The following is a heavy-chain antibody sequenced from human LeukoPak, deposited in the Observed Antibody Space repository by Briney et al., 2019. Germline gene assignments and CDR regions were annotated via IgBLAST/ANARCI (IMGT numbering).Heavy chain of an antibody. J-gene: IGHJ4*02. CDR3: AKGTGRSSWYNIYFDY. Sequence: SVKVSCKASGGTFSSYAISWVRQAPGQGLEWMGGIIPIFGTANYAQKFQGRVTITADESTSTAYMELSSLRSEDTAVYYCAKGTGRSSWYNIYFDYWGQGTLVTVSS. V-gene: IGHV1-69*13. CDR1: GGTFSSYA. D-gene: IGHD6-13*01. CDR2: IIPIFGTA.